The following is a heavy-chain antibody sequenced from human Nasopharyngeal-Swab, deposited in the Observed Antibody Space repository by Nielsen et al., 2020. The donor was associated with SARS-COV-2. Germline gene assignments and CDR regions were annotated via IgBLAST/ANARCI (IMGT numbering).Heavy chain of an antibody. V-gene: IGHV3-30*03. D-gene: IGHD3-3*01. Sequence: VRQMPGKGLEWVALISYDGNENYYADSLMGRFTISRDNAKNALYLQVNSLRSEDAAVYYCAFGAFYFDHWGQGTLVTVSS. J-gene: IGHJ4*02. CDR3: AFGAFYFDH. CDR2: ISYDGNEN.